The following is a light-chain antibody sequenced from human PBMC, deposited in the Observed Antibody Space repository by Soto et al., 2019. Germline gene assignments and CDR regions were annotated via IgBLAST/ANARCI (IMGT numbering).Light chain of an antibody. V-gene: IGKV1-39*01. J-gene: IGKJ1*01. Sequence: DIQMTQSPSSLSASVGDRVTITCRASETIASYLNWYQQRPGKAPKLLIYAASSLQSGVPSRFCGSGSATDFTLTITSLQPADFATYYCQQTYHPPRTFGQGTRL. CDR3: QQTYHPPRT. CDR1: ETIASY. CDR2: AAS.